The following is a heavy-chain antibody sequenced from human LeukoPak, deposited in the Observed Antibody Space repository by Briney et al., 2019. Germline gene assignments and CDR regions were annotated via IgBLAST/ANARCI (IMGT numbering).Heavy chain of an antibody. J-gene: IGHJ4*02. Sequence: ASLKVSCKASGYTFTIYDINWVREATGQGREWMGWMNAKSRNTGYAQKFQGRVTINRHSFIRTAYMELSRLRSEDTPVYYCARVGVGTFDYWGQGTLVTVSS. V-gene: IGHV1-8*01. CDR1: GYTFTIYD. CDR3: ARVGVGTFDY. CDR2: MNAKSRNT. D-gene: IGHD3-10*01.